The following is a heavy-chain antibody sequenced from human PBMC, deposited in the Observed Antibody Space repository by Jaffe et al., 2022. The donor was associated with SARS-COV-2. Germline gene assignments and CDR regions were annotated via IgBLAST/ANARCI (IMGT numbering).Heavy chain of an antibody. J-gene: IGHJ5*02. Sequence: QITLKESGPTLVKPTQTLTLTCTFSGFSLSTSGVGVGWIRQPPGKALEWLALIYWDDDKRYSPSLKSRLTITKDTSKNQVVLTMTNMDPVDTATYYCAHALLSDSSGYYSLRFDPWGQGTLVTVSS. D-gene: IGHD3-22*01. CDR3: AHALLSDSSGYYSLRFDP. V-gene: IGHV2-5*02. CDR1: GFSLSTSGVG. CDR2: IYWDDDK.